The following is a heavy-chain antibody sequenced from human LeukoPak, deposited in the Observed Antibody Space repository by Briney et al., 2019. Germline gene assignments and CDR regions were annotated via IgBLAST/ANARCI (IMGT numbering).Heavy chain of an antibody. D-gene: IGHD3-9*01. CDR2: INPNSGGT. J-gene: IGHJ4*02. V-gene: IGHV1-2*02. CDR1: GYTFTVYY. Sequence: ASVKVSFKASGYTFTVYYMHWVRQAPGQGLGWMGWINPNSGGTNYAQKFQGRVTMTRDTSISTAYMELSRLRSDDTAVYYCARVANDILTGLWEYYFDYWGQGTLVTVSS. CDR3: ARVANDILTGLWEYYFDY.